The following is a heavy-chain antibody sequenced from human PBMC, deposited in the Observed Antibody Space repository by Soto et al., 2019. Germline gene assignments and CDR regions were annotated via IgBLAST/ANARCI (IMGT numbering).Heavy chain of an antibody. V-gene: IGHV1-18*04. CDR3: ARVEVAVVAARGHVRFDP. D-gene: IGHD2-15*01. CDR1: GYTFTSYG. Sequence: GASVKVSCKASGYTFTSYGISWVRQAPGQGLEWMGWISAYNGSTNYAQKLQGRVTMTTDTSTSTAYMELRSLRSDDTAVYYCARVEVAVVAARGHVRFDPWGQGTLVTVSS. J-gene: IGHJ5*02. CDR2: ISAYNGST.